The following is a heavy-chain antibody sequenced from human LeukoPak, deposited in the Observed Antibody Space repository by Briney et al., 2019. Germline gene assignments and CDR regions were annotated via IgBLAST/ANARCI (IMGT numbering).Heavy chain of an antibody. CDR2: ISYDGSNK. Sequence: PGRSLSLSRVASGFTFSSYAMHWLGPAPGKGLAGVAVISYDGSNKYYADSVKGRFTISRDNSKNTLYLQMSSLRAEDTAVYYCARDVDPYDILTALDYWGEGTLVTVSS. V-gene: IGHV3-30-3*01. CDR3: ARDVDPYDILTALDY. D-gene: IGHD3-9*01. J-gene: IGHJ4*02. CDR1: GFTFSSYA.